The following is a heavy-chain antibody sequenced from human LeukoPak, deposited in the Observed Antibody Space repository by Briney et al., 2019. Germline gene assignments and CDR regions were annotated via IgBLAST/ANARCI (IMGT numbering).Heavy chain of an antibody. CDR3: AREVNRAAAGNQWFDP. CDR2: IKQDGSEK. V-gene: IGHV3-7*01. Sequence: GGSLRLSCAASGFTLSSYWMSWVRQAPGKGLEWVANIKQDGSEKYYVDSVKGRFTISRDNAKNSLYLQMNSLRAEDTAVYYCAREVNRAAAGNQWFDPWGQGTLVTVSS. CDR1: GFTLSSYW. J-gene: IGHJ5*02. D-gene: IGHD6-13*01.